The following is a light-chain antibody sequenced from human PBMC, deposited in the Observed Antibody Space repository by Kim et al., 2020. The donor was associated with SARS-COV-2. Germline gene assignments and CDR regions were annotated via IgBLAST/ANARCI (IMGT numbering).Light chain of an antibody. J-gene: IGKJ1*01. Sequence: DIQMTQSPATLSASVGDRVTITCRASESISGWLAWYQQKPGKAPKLLINKASSLQSGVPSRFSGSGSGTEFTLTISSLQSDDFATYYCQQYNTYPVTSGQGTKVDIK. CDR1: ESISGW. V-gene: IGKV1-5*03. CDR3: QQYNTYPVT. CDR2: KAS.